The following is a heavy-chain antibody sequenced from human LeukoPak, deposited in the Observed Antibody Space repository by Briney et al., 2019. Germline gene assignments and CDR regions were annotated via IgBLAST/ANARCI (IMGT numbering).Heavy chain of an antibody. Sequence: ASVKVSCKASGYTFTRYDINWVRQATGQGLEWMGWMNPNSGNTGYAQKFQGRVTMTRNTSISTAYMELSSLRSEDTAVYYCARVATCGSSTSCPFDYWGQGTLVTVSS. J-gene: IGHJ4*02. CDR3: ARVATCGSSTSCPFDY. V-gene: IGHV1-8*01. CDR2: MNPNSGNT. CDR1: GYTFTRYD. D-gene: IGHD2-2*01.